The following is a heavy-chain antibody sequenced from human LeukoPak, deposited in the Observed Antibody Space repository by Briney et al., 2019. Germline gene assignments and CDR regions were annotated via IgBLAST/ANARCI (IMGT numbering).Heavy chain of an antibody. D-gene: IGHD2-15*01. CDR2: ISSHGGNT. CDR1: GFTFSSYA. Sequence: GGSLRLSRSASGFTFSSYAVYWVRQAPGKGLEYVSAISSHGGNTYYADSVKGRFTISRDNSKNTLYLQMSSLRVEDTAVYYCVKDRGGYCTGGNCYSDAFHIWGQGTMVTVSS. J-gene: IGHJ3*02. V-gene: IGHV3-64D*06. CDR3: VKDRGGYCTGGNCYSDAFHI.